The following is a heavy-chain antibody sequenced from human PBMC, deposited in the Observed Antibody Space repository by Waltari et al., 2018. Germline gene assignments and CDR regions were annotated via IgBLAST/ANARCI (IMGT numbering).Heavy chain of an antibody. V-gene: IGHV4-31*03. CDR1: GGSISSGGYY. D-gene: IGHD4-17*01. J-gene: IGHJ6*02. CDR2: IYYSGGT. Sequence: QVQLQESGPGLVKPSQTLSLTCTVSGGSISSGGYYWSWTRQHPGKGLEWIGYIYYSGGTYYNPALKSRVTISVDTSKNQFSLKLSSVTAADTAVYYCARDEGYGGNSYGMDVWGQGTTVTVSS. CDR3: ARDEGYGGNSYGMDV.